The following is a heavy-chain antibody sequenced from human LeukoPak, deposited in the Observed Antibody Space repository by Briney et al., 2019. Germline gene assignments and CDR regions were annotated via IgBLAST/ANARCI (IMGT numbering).Heavy chain of an antibody. Sequence: ASVKVSCKASGYTFTSYDINWVRQATGQGLEWMGRMNPNSGNTGYAQKFQGRVTMTRNTSISTAYMELSSLRSEDTAVYYCARGSRGGGFGELLRYLNYYYGMDVWGQGTTVTVSS. D-gene: IGHD3-10*01. J-gene: IGHJ6*02. V-gene: IGHV1-8*01. CDR1: GYTFTSYD. CDR2: MNPNSGNT. CDR3: ARGSRGGGFGELLRYLNYYYGMDV.